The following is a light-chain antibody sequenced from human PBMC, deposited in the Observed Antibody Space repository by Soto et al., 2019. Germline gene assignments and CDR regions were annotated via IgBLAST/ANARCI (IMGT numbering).Light chain of an antibody. V-gene: IGKV3-20*01. J-gene: IGKJ1*01. Sequence: ELVLTQSPGSLSFSPGEGATLSCRASQSVSSSYLAWFQQKPGQAPRLLIYGESSRATGIPDRFSGSGSGTDLNLSISRLEPEDFAVYYCQKYGSTPQTCGQGTKVDIK. CDR1: QSVSSSY. CDR2: GES. CDR3: QKYGSTPQT.